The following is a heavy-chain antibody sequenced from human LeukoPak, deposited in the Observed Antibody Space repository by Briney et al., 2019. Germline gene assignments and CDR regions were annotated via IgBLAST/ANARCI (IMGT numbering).Heavy chain of an antibody. Sequence: GGSLRLSCAASGFTFSSYLMSWVRQAPGKGLEWVANIKQDGSEKYYVDSVKGRFTISRDNAKNSLCLQMNSLRAEDTAVYYCARVYCSSTSCSSFFDFWGQGTLVTVSS. CDR2: IKQDGSEK. V-gene: IGHV3-7*01. CDR1: GFTFSSYL. J-gene: IGHJ4*02. CDR3: ARVYCSSTSCSSFFDF. D-gene: IGHD2-2*01.